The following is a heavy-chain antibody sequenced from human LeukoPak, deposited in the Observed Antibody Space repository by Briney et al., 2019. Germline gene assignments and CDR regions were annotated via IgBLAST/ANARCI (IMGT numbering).Heavy chain of an antibody. CDR1: GFTLSTNA. J-gene: IGHJ4*02. Sequence: GGSLRLSCLTSGFTLSTNAMSWVRQAPGKGLEWISGISGSGASTYYADSVKGRFTISRDDSRHTLYLQMNSLRGDDTAVYYCAKDVGKWESLHFFDYWGQGTLVTVSS. CDR2: ISGSGAST. V-gene: IGHV3-23*01. D-gene: IGHD1-26*01. CDR3: AKDVGKWESLHFFDY.